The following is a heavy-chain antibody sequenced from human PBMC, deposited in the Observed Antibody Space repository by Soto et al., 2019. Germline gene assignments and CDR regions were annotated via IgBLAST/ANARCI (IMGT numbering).Heavy chain of an antibody. Sequence: GGSLRLSCAASGFTFSSYWMSWVRQAPGKGLEWVANIKQDGSEKYYVDSVKGRFTISRDNAKNSLYLQMNSLRAEDTAVYYCATATYYDFWSGYFDYWGQGTLVTVSS. D-gene: IGHD3-3*01. CDR2: IKQDGSEK. J-gene: IGHJ4*02. V-gene: IGHV3-7*01. CDR1: GFTFSSYW. CDR3: ATATYYDFWSGYFDY.